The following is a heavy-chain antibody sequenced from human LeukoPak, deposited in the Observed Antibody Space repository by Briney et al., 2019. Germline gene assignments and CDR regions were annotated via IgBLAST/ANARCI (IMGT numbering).Heavy chain of an antibody. CDR2: IYTGGNT. Sequence: SGGSLRLSCAASGLTVSSNYMTWVRQGPGKGLEWVSVIYTGGNTYYADSVKGRFTISRDDSKNTLHLQMNSLKTEDTAVYYCTTDRPTVPLDYWGQGTLVTVSS. CDR3: TTDRPTVPLDY. J-gene: IGHJ4*02. V-gene: IGHV3-66*01. CDR1: GLTVSSNY. D-gene: IGHD4-17*01.